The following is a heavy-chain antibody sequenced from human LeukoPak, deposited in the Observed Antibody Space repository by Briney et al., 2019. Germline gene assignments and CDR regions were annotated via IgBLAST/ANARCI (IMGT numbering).Heavy chain of an antibody. J-gene: IGHJ3*01. D-gene: IGHD3-3*01. V-gene: IGHV3-9*01. CDR3: ARERVVVMPGGAFDL. CDR1: GFTFDDYA. Sequence: PGGSLRLSCAASGFTFDDYAMHWVRQAPGKGLEWVSGISWNSGSIGYADSVKGRFTISRDNAKNSLYLQMNNLRIEDTAVYYCARERVVVMPGGAFDLWGRGTAVTVSS. CDR2: ISWNSGSI.